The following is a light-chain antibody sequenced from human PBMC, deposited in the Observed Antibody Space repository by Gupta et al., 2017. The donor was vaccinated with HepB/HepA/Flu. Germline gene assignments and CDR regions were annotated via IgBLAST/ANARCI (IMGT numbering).Light chain of an antibody. CDR1: SSNIGAHYD. V-gene: IGLV1-40*01. J-gene: IGLJ2*01. CDR3: QSFDTSLSSVV. CDR2: DNN. Sequence: QSGLTQPPSVSGAPGQRVTISCTGSSSNIGAHYDVHWYQQLPKTAPKLLSYDNNRRPSGVPDRFSGSTSGTSASLAITGLQTEDAADYYCQSFDTSLSSVVFGGGTKLTVL.